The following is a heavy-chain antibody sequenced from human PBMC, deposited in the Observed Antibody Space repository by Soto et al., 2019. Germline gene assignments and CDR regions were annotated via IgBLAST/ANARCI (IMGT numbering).Heavy chain of an antibody. CDR1: GFTFSSYA. V-gene: IGHV3-23*01. J-gene: IGHJ4*02. CDR3: AKDVGGYSGYAFDY. CDR2: ISTSGGST. D-gene: IGHD5-12*01. Sequence: EVQLLESGGGLVQPGGSLRLSCAASGFTFSSYAMSWVRQAPGKGLEWVSVISTSGGSTYYADSVKGRFTISRDNSKNTLYLQMNSLRAEDTAVYYCAKDVGGYSGYAFDYWGQGPLVTVSS.